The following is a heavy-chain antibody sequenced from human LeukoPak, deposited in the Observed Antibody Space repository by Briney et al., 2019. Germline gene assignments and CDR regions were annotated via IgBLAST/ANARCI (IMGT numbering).Heavy chain of an antibody. Sequence: SETLSLTCTVSGGSISSYYWSWIRQPPGKGLEWIGYIYYSGSTNYNPSLTSRVTISVDTSKNQFSLKLSSVTAADTAVYYCARNRGYDFWSGYNALYMDVWGKGTTVTVSS. D-gene: IGHD3-3*01. CDR3: ARNRGYDFWSGYNALYMDV. CDR2: IYYSGST. CDR1: GGSISSYY. J-gene: IGHJ6*03. V-gene: IGHV4-59*01.